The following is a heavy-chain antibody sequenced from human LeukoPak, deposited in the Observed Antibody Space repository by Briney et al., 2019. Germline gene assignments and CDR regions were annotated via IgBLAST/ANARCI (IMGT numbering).Heavy chain of an antibody. V-gene: IGHV3-53*01. Sequence: GGSLRLSCAASGFTVSTYYMTWVRQAPGKGLECVSVIYSGGSTYYADSVKGRFTVSRDNSKNTLYLQMNSLRAEDTAMYYCARGLGYCTSTTCLLPFDYWGQGTLVIVSA. J-gene: IGHJ4*02. CDR3: ARGLGYCTSTTCLLPFDY. CDR1: GFTVSTYY. CDR2: IYSGGST. D-gene: IGHD2-2*01.